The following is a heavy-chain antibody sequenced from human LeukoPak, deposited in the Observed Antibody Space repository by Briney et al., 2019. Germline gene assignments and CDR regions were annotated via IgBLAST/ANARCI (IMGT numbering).Heavy chain of an antibody. Sequence: PSETLSLTCTVSGGSISSYYWSWIRQPAGKGLEWIGHIYTSGSTNYNPSLKSRVTMSVDTSENQFSLKLSSVTAADTAVYYCARFTGTMPFFKYYFDYWGQGTLVTVSS. V-gene: IGHV4-4*07. CDR3: ARFTGTMPFFKYYFDY. CDR1: GGSISSYY. CDR2: IYTSGST. J-gene: IGHJ4*02. D-gene: IGHD1-7*01.